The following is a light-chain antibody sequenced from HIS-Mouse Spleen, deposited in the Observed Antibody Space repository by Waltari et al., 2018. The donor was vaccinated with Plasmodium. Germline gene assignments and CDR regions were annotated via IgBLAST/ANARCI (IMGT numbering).Light chain of an antibody. Sequence: SYELTQPLSVSVALGQTARITCGGNNIGSKNVHWYQKKPGQAPVLVIYRDSNRPSGIPERFSGSNSGNTATLTISRAQAGDEVDYYCQVWDSSTVFGGGTKLTVL. CDR3: QVWDSSTV. CDR1: NIGSKN. CDR2: RDS. J-gene: IGLJ3*02. V-gene: IGLV3-9*01.